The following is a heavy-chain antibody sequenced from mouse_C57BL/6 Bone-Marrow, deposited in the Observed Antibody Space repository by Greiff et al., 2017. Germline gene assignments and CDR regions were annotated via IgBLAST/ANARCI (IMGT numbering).Heavy chain of an antibody. J-gene: IGHJ3*01. CDR3: ARSKNWDSSLDY. CDR2: INPGNGGT. D-gene: IGHD4-1*01. V-gene: IGHV1-54*01. CDR1: GYAFTNYL. Sequence: QVQLQESGAELVRPGASVKVSCKASGYAFTNYLIEWVKQRPGQGLEWIGVINPGNGGTNYNEKFKGKATLTADKSSSTAYMQLSSLTSEDAAVYFCARSKNWDSSLDYWGQGTLVTVSA.